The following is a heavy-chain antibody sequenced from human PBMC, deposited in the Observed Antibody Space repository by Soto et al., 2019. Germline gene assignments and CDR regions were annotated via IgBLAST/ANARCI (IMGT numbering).Heavy chain of an antibody. CDR3: ARPAPYTSSQNCLDP. J-gene: IGHJ5*02. D-gene: IGHD2-2*01. Sequence: QVQLQESGPGLVKPSGTLSLTCAVSGDSISNTGWWSWVRQPPGKGLEWIGEIYHSGTTNYNPSLKSRVTISVDKSKNEFSLNLNSVTAADTAVYYCARPAPYTSSQNCLDPWGQGTLVTVSS. CDR1: GDSISNTGW. CDR2: IYHSGTT. V-gene: IGHV4-4*02.